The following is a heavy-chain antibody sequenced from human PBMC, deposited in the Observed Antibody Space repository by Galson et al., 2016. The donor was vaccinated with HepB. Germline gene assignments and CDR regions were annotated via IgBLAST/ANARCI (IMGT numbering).Heavy chain of an antibody. V-gene: IGHV3-11*01. D-gene: IGHD2-8*01. Sequence: SLRLSCAASGFTFSDYYLSWIRQAPGTGLEWVSYISSSGSNIYYADSEKGRFTISRDNSKNSLYLQMNRLRAEDTGVSYCARYLMGDLDNWGQGTLVTVSS. J-gene: IGHJ4*02. CDR1: GFTFSDYY. CDR2: ISSSGSNI. CDR3: ARYLMGDLDN.